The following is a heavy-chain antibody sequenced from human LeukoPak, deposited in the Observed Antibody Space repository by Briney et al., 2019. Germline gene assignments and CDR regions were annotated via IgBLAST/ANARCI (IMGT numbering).Heavy chain of an antibody. CDR2: IYYSGST. J-gene: IGHJ6*03. D-gene: IGHD1-1*01. Sequence: SETLSLTCTVSGGSISSYYWSWIRQPPGKGLEWIGYIYYSGSTNYNPSLKSRVTISVDTSKNQFPLKLSSVTAADTAVYYCAKWNSYYYYMDVWGKGTTVTVSS. CDR1: GGSISSYY. CDR3: AKWNSYYYYMDV. V-gene: IGHV4-59*01.